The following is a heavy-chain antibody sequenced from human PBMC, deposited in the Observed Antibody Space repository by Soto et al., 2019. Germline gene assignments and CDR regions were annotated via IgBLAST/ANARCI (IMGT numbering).Heavy chain of an antibody. CDR3: ARGLSEFWSGYYYYYYVMDV. V-gene: IGHV3-7*01. D-gene: IGHD3-3*01. Sequence: EVQLVESGGGLVQPGGSLRLSCAASGFTFRSYWMSWVRQAPGKGLEWVANINQDGSEKYYVDSVKGRFTISRGNAKNSLYLQMNSLRAEDTAVYYCARGLSEFWSGYYYYYYVMDVWGQGTTVTVSS. CDR2: INQDGSEK. J-gene: IGHJ6*02. CDR1: GFTFRSYW.